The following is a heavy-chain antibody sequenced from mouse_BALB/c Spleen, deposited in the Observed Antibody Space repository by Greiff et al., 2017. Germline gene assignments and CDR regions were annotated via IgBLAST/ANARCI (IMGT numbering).Heavy chain of an antibody. CDR3: ARGGSTMITTAWFAY. CDR1: GFTFSSYA. J-gene: IGHJ3*01. Sequence: EVNLVESGGGLVKPGGSLKLSCAASGFTFSSYAMSWVRQTPEKRLEWVASISSGGSTYYPDSVKGRFTISRDNARNILYLQMSSLRSEDTAMYYCARGGSTMITTAWFAYWGQGTLVTVSA. CDR2: ISSGGST. D-gene: IGHD2-4*01. V-gene: IGHV5-6-5*01.